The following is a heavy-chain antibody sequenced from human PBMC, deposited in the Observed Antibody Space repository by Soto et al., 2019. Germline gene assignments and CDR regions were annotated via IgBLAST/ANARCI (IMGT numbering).Heavy chain of an antibody. V-gene: IGHV3-33*01. Sequence: PGGSLRLSCAASGFTFSSYGMHWVRQAPGKGLEWVAVIWYDGSNKYYADSVKGRFTISRDNSKNTLYLQMNSLRAEDTAVYYCARALDSGVQELDLDYWGQGTLVTVS. CDR1: GFTFSSYG. D-gene: IGHD7-27*01. CDR2: IWYDGSNK. CDR3: ARALDSGVQELDLDY. J-gene: IGHJ4*02.